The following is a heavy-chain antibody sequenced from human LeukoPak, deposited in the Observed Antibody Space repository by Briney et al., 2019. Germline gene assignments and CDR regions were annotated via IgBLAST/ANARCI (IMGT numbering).Heavy chain of an antibody. J-gene: IGHJ4*02. Sequence: SETLSLTCTVSGGSISSYYWSWIRQPPGKGLGWIGYIYYSGSTNYNPSLKSRVTISVDTSKNQFSLKLSSVTAADTAVYYCARQKGYSSSWYIYWGQGTLVTVSS. CDR1: GGSISSYY. CDR3: ARQKGYSSSWYIY. CDR2: IYYSGST. V-gene: IGHV4-59*08. D-gene: IGHD6-13*01.